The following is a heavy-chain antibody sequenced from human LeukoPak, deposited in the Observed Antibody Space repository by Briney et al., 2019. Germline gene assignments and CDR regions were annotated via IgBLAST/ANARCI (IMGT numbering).Heavy chain of an antibody. Sequence: SVKVSCKASGGTFSSYAISWVRQAPGQGLEWMGRIIPILGIANYAQKFQGRVTITADKSTSTAYMELSSLRSEDTAVYYCARAVITFGGVIVIPGSFDNWGQGTLVTVSS. CDR2: IIPILGIA. CDR3: ARAVITFGGVIVIPGSFDN. V-gene: IGHV1-69*04. D-gene: IGHD3-16*02. J-gene: IGHJ4*02. CDR1: GGTFSSYA.